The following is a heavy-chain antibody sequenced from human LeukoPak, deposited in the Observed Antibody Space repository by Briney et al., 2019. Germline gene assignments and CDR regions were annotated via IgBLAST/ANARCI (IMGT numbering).Heavy chain of an antibody. CDR1: GYTFTGYY. J-gene: IGHJ5*02. D-gene: IGHD1-14*01. CDR3: ARVSSPLQYNWFDP. V-gene: IGHV1-2*06. CDR2: INPNSGGT. Sequence: ASVKVSCKASGYTFTGYYMHWVRQAPGQGLEWMGRINPNSGGTNYAQKFQGRVTMTRDTSISTAYMELSRLRSDDTAVYYCARVSSPLQYNWFDPWGQGTLVTVSS.